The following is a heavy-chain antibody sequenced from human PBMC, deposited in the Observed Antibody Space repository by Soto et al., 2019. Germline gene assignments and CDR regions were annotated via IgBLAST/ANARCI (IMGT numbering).Heavy chain of an antibody. CDR2: ISGGGDGT. D-gene: IGHD2-15*01. CDR1: GFTFSSYA. J-gene: IGHJ3*02. V-gene: IGHV3-23*01. CDR3: AKKGLGSLKTYCSGSGCHYAFDI. Sequence: EVQLLESGGGLVQPGGSLRLSCAASGFTFSSYAMSWVRQAPGKGLEWVSTISGGGDGTYYADSVKGHFTISRDNSKNTLYLQMNSRRAEDTAIYYCAKKGLGSLKTYCSGSGCHYAFDIWGQGTMVTVSS.